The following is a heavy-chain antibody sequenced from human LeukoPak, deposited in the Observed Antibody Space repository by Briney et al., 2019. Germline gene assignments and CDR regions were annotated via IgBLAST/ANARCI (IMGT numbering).Heavy chain of an antibody. CDR1: GFTVNNNY. D-gene: IGHD2-21*02. CDR2: IYSGGTT. J-gene: IGHJ6*03. V-gene: IGHV3-53*01. CDR3: ARVEGDYYYYYYMDV. Sequence: GGSLRLSCAASGFTVNNNYMIWFRQAPGKGLEWVSLIYSGGTTYYADSVKGRFTISRDNSKNTLYLQMNSLRAEDTAVYYCARVEGDYYYYYYMDVWGKGTTVTVSS.